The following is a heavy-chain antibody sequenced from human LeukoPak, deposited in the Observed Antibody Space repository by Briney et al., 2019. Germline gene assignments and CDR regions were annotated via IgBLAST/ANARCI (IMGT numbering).Heavy chain of an antibody. V-gene: IGHV1-18*01. J-gene: IGHJ4*02. CDR3: ARAGYTSGWYTDY. Sequence: GASVKVSCKASGYTFTSYGISWVRQAPGQGLEWMGWISAYNGNTNYAQKLQGRVTMTTDTSTRTAYMELSSLTSEDTAVYHCARAGYTSGWYTDYWGQGTLVTVSS. CDR1: GYTFTSYG. D-gene: IGHD6-19*01. CDR2: ISAYNGNT.